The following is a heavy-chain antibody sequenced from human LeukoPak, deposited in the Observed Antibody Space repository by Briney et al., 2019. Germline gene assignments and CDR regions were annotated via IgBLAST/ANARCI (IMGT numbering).Heavy chain of an antibody. CDR2: IYSAGGT. D-gene: IGHD6-13*01. CDR1: GFSVRGNY. J-gene: IGHJ4*02. CDR3: ARAPPYSSTWPLDY. Sequence: GGSLRLSCAASGFSVRGNYLSWVRQAPGKGLGWVSVIYSAGGTYYADSVKGRFTISRDTSKNTLYLQMNSLRAEDTAVYYCARAPPYSSTWPLDYWGQGTLVTVSS. V-gene: IGHV3-53*01.